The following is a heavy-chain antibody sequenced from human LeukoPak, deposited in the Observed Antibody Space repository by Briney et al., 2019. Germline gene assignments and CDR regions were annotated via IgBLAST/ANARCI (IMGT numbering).Heavy chain of an antibody. J-gene: IGHJ5*02. CDR2: IYTSGST. CDR1: GGSISSGSHY. D-gene: IGHD5-12*01. V-gene: IGHV4-61*02. CDR3: ARGFYEYGP. Sequence: PSETLSLTCTVSGGSISSGSHYWSWIRQPAGKGLEWIGRIYTSGSTNYNPSLKSRVTISVDTSKNQFSLKLSSVTAADTAVYYCARGFYEYGPWGQGTLVTVSS.